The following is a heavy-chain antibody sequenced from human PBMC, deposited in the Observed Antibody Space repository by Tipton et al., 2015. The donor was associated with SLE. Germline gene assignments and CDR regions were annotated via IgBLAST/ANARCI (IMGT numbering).Heavy chain of an antibody. D-gene: IGHD3-10*01. Sequence: SLRLSCAASGFTFSNYEMNWVRQAPGKGLGWVSVIYSGGSTYYADSVKGRFTISRDNAKDMLYLQMNSLRPEDTGIYYCTRGGGAGSPVLYYFDYWGQGTLVTVSS. CDR1: GFTFSNYE. CDR2: IYSGGST. CDR3: TRGGGAGSPVLYYFDY. V-gene: IGHV3-23*03. J-gene: IGHJ4*02.